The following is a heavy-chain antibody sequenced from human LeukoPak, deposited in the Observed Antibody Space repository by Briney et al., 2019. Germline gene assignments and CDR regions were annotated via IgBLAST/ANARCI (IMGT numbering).Heavy chain of an antibody. Sequence: GGSLRLSCAASGFTFDDYAMHWVRQAPGKGLEWVSLISGDGGPTYYADSVKGRFTISRDNSKNTLYLQMNSLRGEDTAVYYCAKRQPYYFDYWGQGTLVTVSS. CDR1: GFTFDDYA. D-gene: IGHD6-13*01. CDR2: ISGDGGPT. J-gene: IGHJ4*02. V-gene: IGHV3-43*02. CDR3: AKRQPYYFDY.